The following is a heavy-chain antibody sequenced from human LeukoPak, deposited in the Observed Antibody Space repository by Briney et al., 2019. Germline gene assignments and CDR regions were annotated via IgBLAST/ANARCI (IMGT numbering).Heavy chain of an antibody. CDR2: MSYDGSNK. D-gene: IGHD2-8*02. V-gene: IGHV3-30-3*01. Sequence: GRSLRLSCAASGFTFSSYAMHWVRQAPGKGLEWVAVMSYDGSNKYYADSVKGRFTISRDNSKNTLYLQMNSLRAEDTAVYYCAREEGLVLDYWGQGTLVTVSS. CDR3: AREEGLVLDY. J-gene: IGHJ4*02. CDR1: GFTFSSYA.